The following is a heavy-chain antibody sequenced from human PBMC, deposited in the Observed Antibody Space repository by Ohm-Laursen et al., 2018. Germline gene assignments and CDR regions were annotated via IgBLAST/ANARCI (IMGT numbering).Heavy chain of an antibody. CDR2: ISGSGSTI. J-gene: IGHJ4*02. CDR3: VKGRLAGAFDY. Sequence: SLRLSCAASGFTFSDYYMSWIRQAPGKGLEWASYISGSGSTIYYADSVKGRFTISRDNSKNTLYLQMNSLRAEDTAIYYCVKGRLAGAFDYWGQGTLVTVSS. D-gene: IGHD2-15*01. V-gene: IGHV3-11*01. CDR1: GFTFSDYY.